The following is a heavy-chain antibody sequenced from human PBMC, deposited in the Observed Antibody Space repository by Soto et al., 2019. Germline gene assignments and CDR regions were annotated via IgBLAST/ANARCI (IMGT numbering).Heavy chain of an antibody. CDR3: ARGVKYGAYSRWFDP. D-gene: IGHD4-17*01. Sequence: QVQLVQSGAEVKKPGASVKVSCKASGYTFTSYDINWVRQATGQGLEYLGWMNPNSGNTGYVQKFQGRVTMTWDSSITPAYMEPSSLRSEDTAVYFCARGVKYGAYSRWFDPWGQGTLVTVSS. J-gene: IGHJ5*02. V-gene: IGHV1-8*01. CDR2: MNPNSGNT. CDR1: GYTFTSYD.